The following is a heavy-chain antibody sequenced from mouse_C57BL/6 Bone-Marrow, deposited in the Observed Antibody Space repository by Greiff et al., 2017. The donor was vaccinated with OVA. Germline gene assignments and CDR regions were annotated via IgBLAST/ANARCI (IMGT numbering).Heavy chain of an antibody. V-gene: IGHV1-72*01. D-gene: IGHD1-1*01. Sequence: QQSCTASGYTFTSYWMHWVKQRPGRGLEWIGRIDPNSGGTKYNEKFKSKATLTVDKPSSTAYMQLSSLTSEDSAVYYCAREDYYGSSYHFDYWGQGTTLTVSS. CDR2: IDPNSGGT. CDR3: AREDYYGSSYHFDY. J-gene: IGHJ2*01. CDR1: GYTFTSYW.